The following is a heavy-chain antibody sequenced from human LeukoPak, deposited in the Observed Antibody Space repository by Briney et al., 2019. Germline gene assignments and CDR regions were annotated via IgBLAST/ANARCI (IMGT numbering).Heavy chain of an antibody. CDR2: INGDGSTT. V-gene: IGHV3-74*01. D-gene: IGHD3-22*01. J-gene: IGHJ4*02. Sequence: GGSLRLSCAASGFTFSNYWMHWVRQAPGKGLVWVSRINGDGSTTNYADSVKGRFTISRDNAKNTLFLQMNSLRAEDTAVYYCARYGYYYDSSGYYLDYWGQGTLVTVSS. CDR1: GFTFSNYW. CDR3: ARYGYYYDSSGYYLDY.